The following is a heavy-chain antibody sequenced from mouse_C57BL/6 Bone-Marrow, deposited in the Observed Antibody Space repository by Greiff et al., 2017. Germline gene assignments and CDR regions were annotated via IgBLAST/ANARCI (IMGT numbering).Heavy chain of an antibody. Sequence: QVQLQQPGAELVKPGASVTMSCKASGYPFTSYWITWVKQRPGQGLEWIGDLYPGSGSTNYNEKFKSKATLTVDTSSSTAYMQLSSLTSDDSAVYYCARPCYSNYWYFDVWGTGTTVTVSA. CDR1: GYPFTSYW. J-gene: IGHJ1*03. D-gene: IGHD2-5*01. CDR3: ARPCYSNYWYFDV. V-gene: IGHV1-55*01. CDR2: LYPGSGST.